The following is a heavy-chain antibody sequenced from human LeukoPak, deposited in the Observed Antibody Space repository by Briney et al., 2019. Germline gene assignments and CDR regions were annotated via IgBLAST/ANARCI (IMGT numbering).Heavy chain of an antibody. Sequence: GGSLRLSCTTSGFTVNNNYMSWVRQAPGKGLEWVSVIYGAGAGITYYIDSVKGRFTISRDNSRNTVYLQMHSLRAEDTAVYYCARELGDWGQGTLVTVSS. CDR2: IYGAGAGIT. CDR1: GFTVNNNY. V-gene: IGHV3-53*01. J-gene: IGHJ4*02. CDR3: ARELGD.